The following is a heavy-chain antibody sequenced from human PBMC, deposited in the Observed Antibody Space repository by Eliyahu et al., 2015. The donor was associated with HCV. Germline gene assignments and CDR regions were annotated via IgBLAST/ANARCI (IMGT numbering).Heavy chain of an antibody. J-gene: IGHJ6*02. CDR2: LRGTGTGP. V-gene: IGHV3-23*01. CDR3: ARPQRQGHGYYPTYYYYAMDV. D-gene: IGHD3-22*01. Sequence: EVQLLESGGGLVQPGGSLRLSCVASGFXFSDYGLNWVRQAPGKGLGWVSGLRGTGTGPFYADSVKGRFTISRDNSKNTLYLQMDSLRAEDTAVYYCARPQRQGHGYYPTYYYYAMDVWGQGTAVTVSS. CDR1: GFXFSDYG.